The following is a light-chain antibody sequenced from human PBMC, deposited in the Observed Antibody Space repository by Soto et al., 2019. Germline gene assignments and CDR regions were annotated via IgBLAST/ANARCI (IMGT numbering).Light chain of an antibody. CDR3: KSYDSSNNYV. J-gene: IGLJ1*01. CDR1: RCSIASNY. V-gene: IGLV6-57*04. CDR2: EDN. Sequence: CILTHPHSWSESPFKTVTISFTRSRCSIASNYVQWYQHLPGSAPTTVIYEDNQRPYGVPDRFSGSIDSSSNSASLTISRLKTEDEADSSCKSYDSSNNYVLGHGTXAIVL.